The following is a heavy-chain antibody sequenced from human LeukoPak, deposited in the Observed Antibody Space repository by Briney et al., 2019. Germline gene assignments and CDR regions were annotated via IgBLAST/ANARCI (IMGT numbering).Heavy chain of an antibody. CDR2: INERGTDS. D-gene: IGHD1-1*01. J-gene: IGHJ4*02. V-gene: IGHV3-74*03. CDR3: VRDETLWTLDW. Sequence: GGSLRLSRAASGFTFSSYSMNWVRQAPGMGLVWVSRINERGTDSMYAESVKGRFTISRDNAKNTVYLQMSSLRAEDTALYYCVRDETLWTLDWWGQGTLVTVSS. CDR1: GFTFSSYS.